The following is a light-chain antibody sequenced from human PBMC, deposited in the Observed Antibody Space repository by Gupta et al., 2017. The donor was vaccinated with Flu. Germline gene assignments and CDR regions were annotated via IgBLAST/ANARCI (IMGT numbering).Light chain of an antibody. CDR2: GAS. J-gene: IGKJ2*01. CDR1: QSVSPS. V-gene: IGKV3-11*01. Sequence: ESVLTQSPATLSLSPGERATLSCRASQSVSPSLAWYQQKPGQPPRLLIYGASNRPAGIPARFSASGSGTDFTLTISSVEPEDFAVYYCQQRTSWPMYTFGQGTRLEMK. CDR3: QQRTSWPMYT.